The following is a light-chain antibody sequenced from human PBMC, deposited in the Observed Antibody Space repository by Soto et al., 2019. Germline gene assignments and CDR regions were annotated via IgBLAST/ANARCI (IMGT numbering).Light chain of an antibody. Sequence: QSALTQPASVSGSPGQSITISCTGATSDVGAYNYVSWYQQHPGKAPQLMIYDVTDRPSGVSNRFSGSKSGNTASLTISGLQDEDEADYYCSSYTSSSTLVFGGGTKLTVL. CDR1: TSDVGAYNY. CDR2: DVT. V-gene: IGLV2-14*03. CDR3: SSYTSSSTLV. J-gene: IGLJ3*02.